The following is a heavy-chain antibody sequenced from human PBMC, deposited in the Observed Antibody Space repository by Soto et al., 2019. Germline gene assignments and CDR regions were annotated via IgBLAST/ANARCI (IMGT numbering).Heavy chain of an antibody. CDR3: ASGGIPNWFDP. J-gene: IGHJ5*02. Sequence: QVQLQESGPGLVKPSETLSLTCTVSGGSISSYYWSWIRQPPGKGLEWIGYIYYSGSTNYNPSLKSRVTISVDTSKNQFSLTLSSVTAADTAVYYCASGGIPNWFDPWGQGTLVTVSS. V-gene: IGHV4-59*01. CDR2: IYYSGST. CDR1: GGSISSYY. D-gene: IGHD1-20*01.